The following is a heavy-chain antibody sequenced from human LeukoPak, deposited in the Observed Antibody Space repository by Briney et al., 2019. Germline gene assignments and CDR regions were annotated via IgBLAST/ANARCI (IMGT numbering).Heavy chain of an antibody. D-gene: IGHD3-22*01. CDR3: ARDLGQYYDTSDNWFDP. V-gene: IGHV3-33*01. CDR2: IWYDGLNT. CDR1: GFTFSSYG. J-gene: IGHJ5*02. Sequence: GGSLRLSCAASGFTFSSYGMHWVRQAPGKGLEWVTFIWYDGLNTYYAASVKGRFTISRDNSKNTLSLQMNSLRAEDTAVYYCARDLGQYYDTSDNWFDPWGQGTLVTVSS.